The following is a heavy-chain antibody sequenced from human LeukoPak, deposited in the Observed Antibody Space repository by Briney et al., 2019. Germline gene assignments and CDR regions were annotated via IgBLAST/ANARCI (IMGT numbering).Heavy chain of an antibody. D-gene: IGHD1-26*01. Sequence: PGGSLRLSCAASGFTSSAYSMTWVRQAPGKGLEWVSSISASSSYMYYADSVKGRFTISRDNAKNSLYLQMNSLRAEDTAVYYCARAEWELLGPDYWGQGTLVTVSS. CDR2: ISASSSYM. CDR1: GFTSSAYS. J-gene: IGHJ4*02. V-gene: IGHV3-21*01. CDR3: ARAEWELLGPDY.